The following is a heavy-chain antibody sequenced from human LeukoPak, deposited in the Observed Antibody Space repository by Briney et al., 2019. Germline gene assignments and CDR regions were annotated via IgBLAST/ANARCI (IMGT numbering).Heavy chain of an antibody. CDR3: AKDKATLGYCSSTSCYMGNYYYYYMDV. CDR2: IRYDGSNK. J-gene: IGHJ6*03. D-gene: IGHD2-2*02. Sequence: GGSLRLSCAASGFTFSSYGMHWVRQAPGKGLEWVAFIRYDGSNKYYADSVKGRFTISRDNSKNTLYLQMNSLRAEDTAVYYCAKDKATLGYCSSTSCYMGNYYYYYMDVWGKGTTVTVSS. CDR1: GFTFSSYG. V-gene: IGHV3-30*02.